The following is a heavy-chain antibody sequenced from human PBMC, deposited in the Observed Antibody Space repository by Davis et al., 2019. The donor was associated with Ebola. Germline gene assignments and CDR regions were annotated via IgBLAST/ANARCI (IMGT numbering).Heavy chain of an antibody. Sequence: GESLKISCAASGFTFSGSYMAWLRQAPGKGLEWISYMNQIGTTIHYADSVKGRFTISRDNSKNMLYLQMSSLSADDTAVYYCARSTLGDSSPKFEDWGQGTLVTVSS. J-gene: IGHJ4*02. CDR3: ARSTLGDSSPKFED. CDR2: MNQIGTTI. D-gene: IGHD2-21*02. CDR1: GFTFSGSY. V-gene: IGHV3-11*01.